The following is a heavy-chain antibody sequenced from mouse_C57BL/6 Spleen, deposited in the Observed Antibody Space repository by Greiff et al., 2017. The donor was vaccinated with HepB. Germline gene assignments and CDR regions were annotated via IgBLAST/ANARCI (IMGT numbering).Heavy chain of an antibody. Sequence: EVKVVESGGGLVKPGGSLKLSCAASGFTFSSYAMSWVRQTPEKRLEWVATISDGGSYTYYPDNVKGRFTISRDNAKNNLYLQMSHLKSEDTAMYYCARAKAQSYYFDYWGQGTTLTVSS. D-gene: IGHD3-2*02. CDR1: GFTFSSYA. J-gene: IGHJ2*01. V-gene: IGHV5-4*03. CDR2: ISDGGSYT. CDR3: ARAKAQSYYFDY.